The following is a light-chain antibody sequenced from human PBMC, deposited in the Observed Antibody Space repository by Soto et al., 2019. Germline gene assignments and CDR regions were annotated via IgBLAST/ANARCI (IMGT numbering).Light chain of an antibody. Sequence: QSVLTQPPSVSAAPGQKVTISCSGSSSNIGNNYVSWYQHLPGTAPKLLIYDNDNRPSWIPDRFSGSKSGTSATLDITGLQTGDEAYYYCGTWDSSLSAVVFGGGTKVTVL. CDR2: DND. V-gene: IGLV1-51*01. J-gene: IGLJ3*02. CDR3: GTWDSSLSAVV. CDR1: SSNIGNNY.